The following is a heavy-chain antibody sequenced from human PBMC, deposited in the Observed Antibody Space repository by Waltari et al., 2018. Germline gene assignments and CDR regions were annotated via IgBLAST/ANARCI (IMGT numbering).Heavy chain of an antibody. CDR3: VRGRYSSTWFQNWFDP. J-gene: IGHJ5*02. V-gene: IGHV4-39*07. CDR2: MYYSGAT. CDR1: GASISETPNY. Sequence: QVQVHESGPGLVKPSETLSLTCAVSGASISETPNYWGWVRQPPGKGLEWIGTMYYSGATYYNPSLGSRVTISGDPPKNQFSLRLNSVTAADTAIYYCVRGRYSSTWFQNWFDPWGQGTLVTVSS. D-gene: IGHD3-9*01.